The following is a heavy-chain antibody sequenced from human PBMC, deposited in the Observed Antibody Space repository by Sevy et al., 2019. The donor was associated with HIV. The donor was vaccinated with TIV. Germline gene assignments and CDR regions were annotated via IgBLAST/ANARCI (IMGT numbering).Heavy chain of an antibody. CDR3: ARGAGYSGYDPDY. J-gene: IGHJ4*02. V-gene: IGHV1-46*02. CDR2: INPTSGST. Sequence: ASVKVSCKASGYTFNNYYMHWVRQAPGQGLEWMGVINPTSGSTKFVEKFQYRVSMTRDTSTSTVYMELMSLISDDTAVYYCARGAGYSGYDPDYWGQGTLVTVSS. D-gene: IGHD5-12*01. CDR1: GYTFNNYY.